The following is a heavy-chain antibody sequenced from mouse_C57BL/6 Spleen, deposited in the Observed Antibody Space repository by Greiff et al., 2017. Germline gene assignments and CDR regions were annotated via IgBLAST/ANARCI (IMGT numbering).Heavy chain of an antibody. CDR3: ARDRGYDYDETLDY. J-gene: IGHJ2*01. CDR1: GFTFSSYA. CDR2: ISDGGSYT. V-gene: IGHV5-4*01. D-gene: IGHD2-4*01. Sequence: EVKLVESGGGLVKPGGSLKLSCAASGFTFSSYAMSWVRQTPEKRLEWVATISDGGSYTYYPDNVKGRFTISRDNAKNNLYLQMSHLKSEDTAMYYCARDRGYDYDETLDYWGQGTTLTVSS.